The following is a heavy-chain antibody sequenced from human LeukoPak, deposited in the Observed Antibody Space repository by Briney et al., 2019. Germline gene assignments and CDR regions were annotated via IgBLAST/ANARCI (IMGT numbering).Heavy chain of an antibody. J-gene: IGHJ4*02. V-gene: IGHV3-7*01. CDR2: IKQDGSEK. Sequence: PGGSLRLSCAASGFTFSSYWMSWVRQAPGKGLEWVANIKQDGSEKYYVGSVKGRFTISRDNAKNSLYLQMNSLRAEDTAVYYCARDPLRLGELSDGVDYWGQGTLVTVSS. D-gene: IGHD3-16*02. CDR3: ARDPLRLGELSDGVDY. CDR1: GFTFSSYW.